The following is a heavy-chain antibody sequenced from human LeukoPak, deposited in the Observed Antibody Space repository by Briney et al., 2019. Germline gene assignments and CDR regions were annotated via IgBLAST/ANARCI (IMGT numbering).Heavy chain of an antibody. V-gene: IGHV3-21*01. J-gene: IGHJ3*02. Sequence: GGSLRLSCAASGFTFSTYNMNWVRQAPGKGLEWVSSISTNSNYIHYADSVKGRFTISRDNAKNSLYLQMNSLRVEDTDVYYCARDVGASAPDAFDIRGQGTMVTVSS. CDR1: GFTFSTYN. D-gene: IGHD1-26*01. CDR3: ARDVGASAPDAFDI. CDR2: ISTNSNYI.